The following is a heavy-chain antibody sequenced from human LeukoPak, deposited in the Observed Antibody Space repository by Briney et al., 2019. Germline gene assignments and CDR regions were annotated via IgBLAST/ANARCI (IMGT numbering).Heavy chain of an antibody. CDR2: IRSTTYGGTT. Sequence: PGGSLRLSCTASGFTFGDYAMSWVRQAPGKRLEWVGFIRSTTYGGTTEYAASVKGRFTISRDDSKSIAYLQMNSLKTEDTAVYYCNRYSSGWYNSDYWGQGTLVTVSS. V-gene: IGHV3-49*04. CDR1: GFTFGDYA. D-gene: IGHD6-19*01. J-gene: IGHJ4*02. CDR3: NRYSSGWYNSDY.